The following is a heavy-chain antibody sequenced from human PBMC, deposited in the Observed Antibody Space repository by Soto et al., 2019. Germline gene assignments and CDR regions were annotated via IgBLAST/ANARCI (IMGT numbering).Heavy chain of an antibody. V-gene: IGHV3-23*01. J-gene: IGHJ4*02. D-gene: IGHD5-18*01. CDR2: ISGSGAST. CDR1: GFTFSSYA. Sequence: TGGSLRLSCAASGFTFSSYAMSWVRQAPGKGLEWVSAISGSGASTYYADSVRGRFTISRDSSKNTLYLQMNSLRAEDTALYYCAKDPDTASHFDYWGQGTLVTVSS. CDR3: AKDPDTASHFDY.